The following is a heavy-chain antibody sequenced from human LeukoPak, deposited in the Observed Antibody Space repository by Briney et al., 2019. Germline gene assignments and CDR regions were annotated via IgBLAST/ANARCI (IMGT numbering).Heavy chain of an antibody. CDR2: INHSGST. CDR1: GGSISSYY. Sequence: SETLSLTCTVSGGSISSYYWSWIRQPPGKGLEWLGYINHSGSTNYNPSLKSRVTISVDTSKNQFSLKLISVTAADTAVYYCAREQSHGYNSRALDYWGQGTLVTVSS. CDR3: AREQSHGYNSRALDY. J-gene: IGHJ4*02. D-gene: IGHD5-24*01. V-gene: IGHV4-59*01.